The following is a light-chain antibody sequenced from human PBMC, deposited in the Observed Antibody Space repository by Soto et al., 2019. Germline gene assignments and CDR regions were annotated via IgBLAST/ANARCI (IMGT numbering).Light chain of an antibody. CDR3: QSYDRSLSGGGV. CDR2: GNT. J-gene: IGLJ3*02. V-gene: IGLV1-40*01. Sequence: QSVLTQPPSVSGAPGQRVTISCTGSSPNIGAGFDVHWYQQLPGTAPKLLIYGNTNRPSGVPDRFSGSKSGTSASLAISGLQAEDEADYYCQSYDRSLSGGGVFGGGTKLTVL. CDR1: SPNIGAGFD.